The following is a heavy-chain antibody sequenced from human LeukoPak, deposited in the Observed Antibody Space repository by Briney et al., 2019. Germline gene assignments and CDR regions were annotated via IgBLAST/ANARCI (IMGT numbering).Heavy chain of an antibody. CDR3: ASADFWSGNYYMDV. D-gene: IGHD3-3*01. V-gene: IGHV4-30-4*08. Sequence: SETLSLTCTVSGGSISSGDYYWSWIRQPPGKGLEWIGYTYYSGSTYYNPSLKSRVTISVDTSKNQFSLKLSSVTAADTAVYYCASADFWSGNYYMDVWGKGTTVTVSS. CDR1: GGSISSGDYY. CDR2: TYYSGST. J-gene: IGHJ6*03.